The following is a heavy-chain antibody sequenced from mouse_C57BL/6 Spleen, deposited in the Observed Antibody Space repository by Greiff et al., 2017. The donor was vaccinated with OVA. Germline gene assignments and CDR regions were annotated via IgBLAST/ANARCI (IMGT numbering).Heavy chain of an antibody. CDR3: AREEYYGSSPYFDY. Sequence: QVQLQQSGAELARPGASVKMSCKASGYTFTSYTMHWVKQRPGQGLEWIGYINPSSGYTKYNQKFKDKATLTADKSSSTASMQLSSLTSEDSAVYYCAREEYYGSSPYFDYWGQGTTLTVSS. V-gene: IGHV1-4*01. D-gene: IGHD1-1*01. CDR1: GYTFTSYT. CDR2: INPSSGYT. J-gene: IGHJ2*01.